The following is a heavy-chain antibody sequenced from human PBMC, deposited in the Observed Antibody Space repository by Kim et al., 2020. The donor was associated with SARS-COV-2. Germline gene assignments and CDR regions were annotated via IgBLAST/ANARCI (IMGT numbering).Heavy chain of an antibody. Sequence: GGSLRLSCAASGFTFSSYAMSWVRQAPGKGLEWVSAISGSGGSTYYADSVKGRFTISRDNSKNTLYLQMNSLRAEDTAVYYCAKASEDIVVVPAAMGVFDYWGQGTLVTVSS. J-gene: IGHJ4*02. CDR2: ISGSGGST. CDR3: AKASEDIVVVPAAMGVFDY. V-gene: IGHV3-23*01. CDR1: GFTFSSYA. D-gene: IGHD2-2*01.